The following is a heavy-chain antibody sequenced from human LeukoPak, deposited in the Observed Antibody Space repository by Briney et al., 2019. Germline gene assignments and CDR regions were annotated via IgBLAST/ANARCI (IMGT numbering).Heavy chain of an antibody. CDR1: SGSISTSNYY. D-gene: IGHD6-13*01. J-gene: IGHJ4*02. Sequence: SETLSLACTVSSGSISTSNYYWGWVRQPPGKGLEWIGSISYSGTTYYNPSLKSRVTISVDTSKNQFSLKLNSVTAADTAEYYCARHAPRAAAGAVRDYFDYWGQGTLVTVSS. V-gene: IGHV4-39*01. CDR2: ISYSGTT. CDR3: ARHAPRAAAGAVRDYFDY.